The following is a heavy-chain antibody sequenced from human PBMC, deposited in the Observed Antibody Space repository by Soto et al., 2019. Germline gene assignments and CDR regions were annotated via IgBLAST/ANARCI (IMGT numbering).Heavy chain of an antibody. V-gene: IGHV3-48*02. J-gene: IGHJ4*02. Sequence: VPLVESGGGFVQPGGSLRLSCEASGYTFSTYTMNWVRQAPGKGLEWVSYISASSSSKLYADSVKGRFTISRDNAKESLYLQMNSLREEDTALYYCVRRINFDYWGQGALVIVSS. CDR3: VRRINFDY. CDR1: GYTFSTYT. CDR2: ISASSSSK.